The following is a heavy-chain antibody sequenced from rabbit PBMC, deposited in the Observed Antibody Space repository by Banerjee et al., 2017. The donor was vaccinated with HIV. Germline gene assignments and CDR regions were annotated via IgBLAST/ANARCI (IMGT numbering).Heavy chain of an antibody. CDR2: IYAGSGST. CDR3: ARDEPGGGVVGYGYDL. CDR1: GFSFSSYW. V-gene: IGHV1S45*01. J-gene: IGHJ4*01. Sequence: QEQLVEYGGDLVQPEGSLTLTCKASGFSFSSYWICWVRQAPGRGLEWIGCIYAGSGSTYYASWAKGRFTISKTSSTTVTLQMTSLTAADTATYFCARDEPGGGVVGYGYDLWGPAPWSPS. D-gene: IGHD6-1*01.